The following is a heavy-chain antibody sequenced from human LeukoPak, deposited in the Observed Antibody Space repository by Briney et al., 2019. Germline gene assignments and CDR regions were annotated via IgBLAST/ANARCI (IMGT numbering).Heavy chain of an antibody. Sequence: SETLSLTCTVSGASISTYYWSWIRQPPGKGLEWIGYIYYSGSTNYNPSLKSRVTISVDTSKNQFSLRLYSVTPADTAVYYCARGEVAPNWFDPWGQAILVTVSS. D-gene: IGHD5-12*01. CDR2: IYYSGST. CDR1: GASISTYY. J-gene: IGHJ5*02. CDR3: ARGEVAPNWFDP. V-gene: IGHV4-59*01.